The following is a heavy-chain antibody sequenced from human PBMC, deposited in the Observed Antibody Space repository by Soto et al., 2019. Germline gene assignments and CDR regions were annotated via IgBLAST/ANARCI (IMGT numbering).Heavy chain of an antibody. D-gene: IGHD5-18*01. CDR1: GFTYSTYT. CDR3: AQDSYGAYYFDY. J-gene: IGHJ4*02. V-gene: IGHV3-30-3*01. CDR2: ISYDGNNK. Sequence: GGSLRLSCAASGFTYSTYTMHWVRQAPGKGLEWVAVISYDGNNKFYADSVKGRFTISRDNSKNTLYLQMNSLRVEDTAVYYCAQDSYGAYYFDYWGQGTLVTVSS.